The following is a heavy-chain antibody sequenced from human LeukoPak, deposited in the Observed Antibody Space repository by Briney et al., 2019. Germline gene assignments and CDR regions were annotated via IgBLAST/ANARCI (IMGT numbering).Heavy chain of an antibody. D-gene: IGHD6-19*01. V-gene: IGHV3-48*01. CDR1: GFSLSTYH. CDR3: ARVGTEVAGIDFDY. Sequence: AGGSLRLSCAVSGFSLSTYHMSWVRQAPGKGLEWISYITSGSDTIYYADSLKGRVTISRDNDKNSLYLQMNSLRVDDTARYYCARVGTEVAGIDFDYWGQGSLVTVSS. J-gene: IGHJ4*02. CDR2: ITSGSDTI.